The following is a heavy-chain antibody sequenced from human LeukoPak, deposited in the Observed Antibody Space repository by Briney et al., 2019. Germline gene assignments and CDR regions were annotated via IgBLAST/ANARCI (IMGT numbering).Heavy chain of an antibody. J-gene: IGHJ4*02. CDR2: VSSDGSTT. CDR1: GFTFSSHR. D-gene: IGHD2-8*01. CDR3: ARDTNGLAY. Sequence: GGSLRLSCAASGFTFSSHRMHWVRQAPGKGLVWVSCVSSDGSTTNYADSVKGRFTISRDNAKSTLYLQMSSLRAEDTAVYYCARDTNGLAYWGLGTRVSV. V-gene: IGHV3-74*01.